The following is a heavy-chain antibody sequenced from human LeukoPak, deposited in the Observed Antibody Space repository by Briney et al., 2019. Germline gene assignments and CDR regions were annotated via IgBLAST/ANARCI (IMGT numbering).Heavy chain of an antibody. D-gene: IGHD3-10*01. CDR1: GFTFSSYW. V-gene: IGHV3-74*01. CDR3: ARDLTWFGELSLYYFDY. Sequence: GGSLRLSCAASGFTFSSYWMHWVRQAPGKGLVWVSRINSDGSSTSYEDSVKGRFTISRDNAKNTLYLQMNSLRAEDTAVYYCARDLTWFGELSLYYFDYWGQGTLVTVSS. J-gene: IGHJ4*02. CDR2: INSDGSST.